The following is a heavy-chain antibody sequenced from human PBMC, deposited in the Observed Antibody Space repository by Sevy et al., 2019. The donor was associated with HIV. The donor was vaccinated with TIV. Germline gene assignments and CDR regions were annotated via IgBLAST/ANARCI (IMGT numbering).Heavy chain of an antibody. Sequence: GGSLRLSCAASGFTFSSYGINWVRKAPAKGLERVAVISYDGSNKNYADSVKGRFTISRDNSKNTLYLQMNSLRAEDTAVYYCAGGSYCSGGSCLDYWGQGTLVTVSS. CDR1: GFTFSSYG. V-gene: IGHV3-30*03. D-gene: IGHD2-15*01. J-gene: IGHJ4*02. CDR3: AGGSYCSGGSCLDY. CDR2: ISYDGSNK.